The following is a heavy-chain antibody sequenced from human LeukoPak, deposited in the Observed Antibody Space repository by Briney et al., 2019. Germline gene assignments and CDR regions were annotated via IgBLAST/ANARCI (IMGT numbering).Heavy chain of an antibody. V-gene: IGHV3-23*01. CDR3: AKGLDGSGSFSPLDY. Sequence: PGGSPRLSYGASGXTFITYAMSWVRQAPGKGLEWVSSISNSGGYIYYADSVKGRFTISRDNSKNALYLQMNSLRAEDTAVYYCAKGLDGSGSFSPLDYWGQGTLVTVSS. J-gene: IGHJ4*02. CDR1: GXTFITYA. CDR2: ISNSGGYI. D-gene: IGHD3-10*01.